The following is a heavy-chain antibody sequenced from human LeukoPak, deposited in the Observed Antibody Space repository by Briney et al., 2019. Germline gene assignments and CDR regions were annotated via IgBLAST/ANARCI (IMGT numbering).Heavy chain of an antibody. V-gene: IGHV3-23*01. D-gene: IGHD3-22*01. CDR3: AKDPSLSYDSSGYYYHY. J-gene: IGHJ4*02. Sequence: VGSLRLSCAAPGFTFSSYAMSWVRQAPGKGLEWVSAISGSGSNTYHADSVKGRFTISRDNSKDTLYLQMTSLRAEDTAVYYCAKDPSLSYDSSGYYYHYWGQGTLGTVSS. CDR1: GFTFSSYA. CDR2: ISGSGSNT.